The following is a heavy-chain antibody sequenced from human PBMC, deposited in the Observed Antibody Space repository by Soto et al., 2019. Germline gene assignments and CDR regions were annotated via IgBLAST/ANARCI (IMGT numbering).Heavy chain of an antibody. V-gene: IGHV3-23*01. CDR3: AKAPTTVVNTEDAFDI. D-gene: IGHD4-17*01. J-gene: IGHJ3*02. Sequence: PGGSLRLSCAASGFTFSSYAMSWVRQAPGKGLEWVSAISGSGGSTYYADSVKGRFTISRDNSKNTLYLQMNSLRAEDTAVYYCAKAPTTVVNTEDAFDIWGQGTMVTVSS. CDR1: GFTFSSYA. CDR2: ISGSGGST.